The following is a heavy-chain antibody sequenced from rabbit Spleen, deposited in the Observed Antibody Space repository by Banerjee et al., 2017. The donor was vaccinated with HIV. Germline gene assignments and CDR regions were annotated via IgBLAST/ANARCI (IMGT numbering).Heavy chain of an antibody. D-gene: IGHD8-1*01. CDR3: ARDAGTSFSTYGMDL. V-gene: IGHV1S45*01. CDR1: GFSLNSGYD. CDR2: IYAGSSGST. Sequence: QEQLVESGGGLVQPGGSLKLTCKASGFSLNSGYDMCWVRQAPGKGLEWIASIYAGSSGSTYSATWAKGRFTISKTSSTTVTLQMISLTVADTATYFCARDAGTSFSTYGMDLWGPGTLVTVS. J-gene: IGHJ6*01.